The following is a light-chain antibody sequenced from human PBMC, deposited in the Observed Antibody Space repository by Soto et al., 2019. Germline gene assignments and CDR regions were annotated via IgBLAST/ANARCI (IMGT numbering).Light chain of an antibody. Sequence: DILMTQSPASLAASLGDRVTISCRASQTISNYLNWYHQKPGKAPKLLIYASSTLLSGVPSTFSGSGSGTEFTLTISSLQPEDFGTYYCQQSYNTPFTFGPGTKVDIK. J-gene: IGKJ3*01. CDR3: QQSYNTPFT. CDR2: ASS. V-gene: IGKV1-39*01. CDR1: QTISNY.